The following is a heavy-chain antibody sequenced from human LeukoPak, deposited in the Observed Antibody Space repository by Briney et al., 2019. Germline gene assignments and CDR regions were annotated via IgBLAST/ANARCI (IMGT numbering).Heavy chain of an antibody. Sequence: GASVKVSCKASGYTFTGYYMHWVRQAPGQGLEWMGRINPNSGGTNYARKFQGRVTMTRDTSISTAYMELSRLRSDDTAVYYCARMPAGSSTTNDYWGQGTLVTVSS. V-gene: IGHV1-2*06. CDR1: GYTFTGYY. CDR2: INPNSGGT. J-gene: IGHJ4*02. CDR3: ARMPAGSSTTNDY. D-gene: IGHD2-2*01.